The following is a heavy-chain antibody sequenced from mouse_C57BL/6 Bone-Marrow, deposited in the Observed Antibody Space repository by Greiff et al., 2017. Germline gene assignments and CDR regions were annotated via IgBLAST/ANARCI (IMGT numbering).Heavy chain of an antibody. J-gene: IGHJ1*03. V-gene: IGHV1-54*01. CDR3: ARSAYYYGRYFDV. D-gene: IGHD1-1*01. Sequence: QVQLQQSGAELVRPGTSVKVSCKASGYAFTNYLIEWVKQRPGQGLEWIGVINPGSGGTNYNEKFKGKATLTADKSSSTAYMQLSSLTSEDSAVYFCARSAYYYGRYFDVWGTGTTVTVSS. CDR1: GYAFTNYL. CDR2: INPGSGGT.